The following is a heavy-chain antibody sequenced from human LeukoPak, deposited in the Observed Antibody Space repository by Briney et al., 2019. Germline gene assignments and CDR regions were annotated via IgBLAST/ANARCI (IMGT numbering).Heavy chain of an antibody. CDR2: ISASGNT. V-gene: IGHV4-61*02. CDR1: GDSLNRGSYY. CDR3: ARDFDPRFAFDI. D-gene: IGHD3-10*01. Sequence: PSETLSLTCSVSGDSLNRGSYYWNWIWQPAGKGLEWLGRISASGNTNYNPSLKSRVTISVDASKNQFSLKLSSVTAADTAVYYCARDFDPRFAFDIWGQGTMVTVSS. J-gene: IGHJ3*02.